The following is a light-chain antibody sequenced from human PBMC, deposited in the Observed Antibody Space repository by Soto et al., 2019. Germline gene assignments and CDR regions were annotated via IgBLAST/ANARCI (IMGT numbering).Light chain of an antibody. CDR1: QSIGGNY. V-gene: IGKV3-20*01. CDR3: QQYGDSPYT. Sequence: EIVLTQSPGTLSLSPGETASLSCRASQSIGGNYLAWYQQKFGQAPRLLIYGASTRATGIPDRFSGSGSGSGFTLNISRLEAEDSAVYYCQQYGDSPYTFGQGTKLEIK. J-gene: IGKJ2*01. CDR2: GAS.